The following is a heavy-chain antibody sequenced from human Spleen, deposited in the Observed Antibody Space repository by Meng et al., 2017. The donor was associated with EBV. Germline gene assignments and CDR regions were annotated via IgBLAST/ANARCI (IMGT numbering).Heavy chain of an antibody. CDR3: ASSFPSWQSPRLDPFGA. CDR1: GDSISSVYI. D-gene: IGHD6-19*01. J-gene: IGHJ5*02. V-gene: IGHV4-39*01. CDR2: VYYTGST. Sequence: PRLREEVPGEVTPSESLSLSCTVSGDSISSVYIWGWIRKPPGRGLEWIGSVYYTGSTYYSPSLKSRVTVSVDTSKTQFSLRLTYVTAADTAVYYCASSFPSWQSPRLDPFGAWGQGTLVTVSS.